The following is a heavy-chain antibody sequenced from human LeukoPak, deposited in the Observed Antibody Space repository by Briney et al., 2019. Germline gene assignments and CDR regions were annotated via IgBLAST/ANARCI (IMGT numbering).Heavy chain of an antibody. D-gene: IGHD6-19*01. J-gene: IGHJ4*02. CDR1: GFTFSSYW. CDR2: IKQDGSDK. V-gene: IGHV3-7*03. CDR3: AKTPYSSGYYFDY. Sequence: GSLRLSCAASGFTFSSYWMSWVRQAPGKGLEWVANIKQDGSDKYYVDSVKGRFTISRDNAKNTLYLQMNSLRAEDTAVYYCAKTPYSSGYYFDYWGQGTLVTVSS.